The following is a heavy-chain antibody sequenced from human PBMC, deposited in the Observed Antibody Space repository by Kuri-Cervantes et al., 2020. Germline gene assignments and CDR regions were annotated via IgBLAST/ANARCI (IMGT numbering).Heavy chain of an antibody. V-gene: IGHV3-30*16. CDR3: AIPAGYSSSWDHFDY. CDR1: GFTFSSHV. D-gene: IGHD6-13*01. J-gene: IGHJ4*02. CDR2: ISTDGTKA. Sequence: GGSLRLSCAASGFTFSSHVMHWVRQSSGKGPEWLAVISTDGTKAYHADSVKGRFTISRDNSKNTLSLQMDSLRVEDTAVYYCAIPAGYSSSWDHFDYWGQGTLVTVSS.